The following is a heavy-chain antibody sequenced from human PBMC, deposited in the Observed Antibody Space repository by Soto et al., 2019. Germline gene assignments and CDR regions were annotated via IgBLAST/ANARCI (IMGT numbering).Heavy chain of an antibody. CDR2: ISGSGGST. D-gene: IGHD3-16*01. J-gene: IGHJ4*02. CDR1: GFTFSSYA. CDR3: AKDLKDGYNRLGVY. V-gene: IGHV3-23*01. Sequence: EVQLLESGGGLVQPGGSLRLSCAASGFTFSSYAMSWVRQAPGKGLEWVSAISGSGGSTYYADSVKGRFTISRDNSKNTLYLQLNSLRAEDTAVYYCAKDLKDGYNRLGVYWGQGTLVTVSS.